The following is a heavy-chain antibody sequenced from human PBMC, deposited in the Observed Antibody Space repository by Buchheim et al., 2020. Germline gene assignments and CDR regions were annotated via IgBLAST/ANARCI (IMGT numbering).Heavy chain of an antibody. CDR1: GFSVSSYE. CDR3: ARRFDI. CDR2: ISSSSSTI. J-gene: IGHJ3*02. Sequence: EVQLVQSGGGLVQPGGSVRLSCAASGFSVSSYEMNWVRQVPGKGLEWVSYISSSSSTIYYADSVKGRFTISRDNAKNSLSLRMDSLRAEDTAVYYCARRFDIWGPGT. V-gene: IGHV3-48*01.